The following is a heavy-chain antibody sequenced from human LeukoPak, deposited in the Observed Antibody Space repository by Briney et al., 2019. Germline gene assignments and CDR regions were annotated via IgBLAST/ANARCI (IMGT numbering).Heavy chain of an antibody. Sequence: ASVKVFCKASGYTFTSYGISWVRQAPGQGLEWMGWISANNGNTNYAQKLQGRVTMTTDTSTSTAYMELRSLRSDDTAVYYCARVPAAITDNWFDPWGQGTLVTVSS. D-gene: IGHD2-2*02. CDR1: GYTFTSYG. CDR2: ISANNGNT. V-gene: IGHV1-18*01. J-gene: IGHJ5*02. CDR3: ARVPAAITDNWFDP.